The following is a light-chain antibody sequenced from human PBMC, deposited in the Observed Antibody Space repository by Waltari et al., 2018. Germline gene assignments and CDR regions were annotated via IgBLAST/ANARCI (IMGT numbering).Light chain of an antibody. CDR2: KDS. CDR1: ALQKQY. V-gene: IGLV3-25*03. J-gene: IGLJ2*01. CDR3: QSADSSGTYAV. Sequence: SYELTQPPSVSVSPGQTARITCAGDALQKQYASCYQQKPGQAPVLVIYKDSERPSGIPERFSGSSSGTTVTLTISGVQAEDEADYYCQSADSSGTYAVFGGGTKLTVL.